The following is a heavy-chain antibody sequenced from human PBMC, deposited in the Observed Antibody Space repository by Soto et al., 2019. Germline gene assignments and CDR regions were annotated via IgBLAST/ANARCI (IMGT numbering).Heavy chain of an antibody. D-gene: IGHD5-12*01. CDR3: ARDGGVASVYGVDV. J-gene: IGHJ6*02. Sequence: QVHLVQSGAEVKRPGASVKVSCKASGYTLTDYYIHWVRQAPGQGLEWLGWINPNSGGTNYAQKFRDRVTLSRDTSISTSYLELGSLTTDDTAVYYGARDGGVASVYGVDVWGQGPTVTVSS. CDR2: INPNSGGT. V-gene: IGHV1-2*02. CDR1: GYTLTDYY.